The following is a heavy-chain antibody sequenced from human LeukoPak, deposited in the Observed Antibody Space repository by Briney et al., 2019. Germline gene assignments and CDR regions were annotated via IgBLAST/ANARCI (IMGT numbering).Heavy chain of an antibody. CDR3: ARDNWVDY. CDR1: GFIFSTYT. Sequence: GSLRLSCVTSGFIFSTYTMNWVRQAPGKGLEWVSSTSSSSRYIYYADSVKGRFTISRDNAKNSLYLQMNSLRADDTAVYYCARDNWVDYWGQGTLVTVSS. D-gene: IGHD7-27*01. J-gene: IGHJ4*02. V-gene: IGHV3-21*01. CDR2: TSSSSRYI.